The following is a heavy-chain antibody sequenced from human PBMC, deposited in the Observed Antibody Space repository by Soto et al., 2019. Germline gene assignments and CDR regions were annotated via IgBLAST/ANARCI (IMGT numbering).Heavy chain of an antibody. J-gene: IGHJ6*02. Sequence: QVQLVQSGAEVKKPGASVKVSCKASGYTFTSYYMHWVRQAPGQGLEWMGIINPSGGSTSYAQKFQGRVTMTRATSTSTVYMELSSLRSEDTAVYYCAREPMSGSGSYYKRFYYYYGMDVWGQGTTVTVSS. D-gene: IGHD3-10*01. V-gene: IGHV1-46*01. CDR1: GYTFTSYY. CDR2: INPSGGST. CDR3: AREPMSGSGSYYKRFYYYYGMDV.